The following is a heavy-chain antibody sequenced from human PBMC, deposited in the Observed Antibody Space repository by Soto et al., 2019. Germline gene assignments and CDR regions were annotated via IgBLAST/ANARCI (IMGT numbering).Heavy chain of an antibody. D-gene: IGHD2-2*02. CDR3: ARSLTEGYCTISGCYTRPLYVMDV. CDR1: GYTFSGYY. V-gene: IGHV1-2*02. CDR2: INPNSGGT. Sequence: GASVKVSCKASGYTFSGYYIHWLRQAPGQGLEWMGWINPNSGGTNYAQKFQGRVTVTRDTPTSTAYMELSRLTSDDTAVYYCARSLTEGYCTISGCYTRPLYVMDVRGQGTTVTVS. J-gene: IGHJ6*02.